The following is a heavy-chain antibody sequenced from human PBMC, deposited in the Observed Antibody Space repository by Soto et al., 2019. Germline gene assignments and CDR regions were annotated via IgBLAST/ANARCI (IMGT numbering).Heavy chain of an antibody. CDR2: IYTGDSDT. V-gene: IGHV5-51*01. CDR3: ARGGCSGGSCRYFDY. J-gene: IGHJ4*02. Sequence: GQSLKNPCKGSGYSFISYWIGWVRQMPGKGLEWMGIIYTGDSDTRYSPSFQGQVSISADKSISTAYLEWSSLKASDTAMYYCARGGCSGGSCRYFDYWGQGTLVTVSS. D-gene: IGHD2-15*01. CDR1: GYSFISYW.